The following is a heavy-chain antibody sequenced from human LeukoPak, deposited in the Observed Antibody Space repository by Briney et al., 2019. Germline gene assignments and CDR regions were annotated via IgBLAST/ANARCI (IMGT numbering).Heavy chain of an antibody. CDR3: ARHVATKTWFGENVPGEIDY. J-gene: IGHJ4*02. CDR2: IYYSGST. V-gene: IGHV4-39*01. Sequence: SETLTLTCTVSGGSISSSSYYWGWIRQPPGKGLEWIRSIYYSGSTYYNPSLKSRVTISVDTSKNQFSLKLSSVTAADTAVYYCARHVATKTWFGENVPGEIDYWGQGTLVTVSS. CDR1: GGSISSSSYY. D-gene: IGHD3-10*01.